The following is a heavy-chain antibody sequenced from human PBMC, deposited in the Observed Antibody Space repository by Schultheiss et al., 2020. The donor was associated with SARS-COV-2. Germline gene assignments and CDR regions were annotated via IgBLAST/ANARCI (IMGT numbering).Heavy chain of an antibody. V-gene: IGHV1-18*04. J-gene: IGHJ6*02. Sequence: ASVKVSCKASGYTFTSYGISWVRQAPGQGLEWMGWINPNSGGTNYAQKFQGRVTITADESTSTAYMELSSLRSEDTAVYYCARYATAFFLYGMDVWGQGTTVTVSS. CDR1: GYTFTSYG. CDR3: ARYATAFFLYGMDV. CDR2: INPNSGGT. D-gene: IGHD2-8*01.